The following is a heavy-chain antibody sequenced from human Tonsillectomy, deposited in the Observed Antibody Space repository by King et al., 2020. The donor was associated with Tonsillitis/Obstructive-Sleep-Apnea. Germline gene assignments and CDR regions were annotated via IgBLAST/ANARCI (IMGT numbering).Heavy chain of an antibody. CDR1: GYTFTGYY. J-gene: IGHJ3*02. D-gene: IGHD3-3*01. V-gene: IGHV1-2*06. CDR2: INPGNGGT. Sequence: VQLVESGAEVKKPGASVTVSCKTSGYTFTGYYIHWVRRAPGQGLEWMGRINPGNGGTNYAQKFHGRVTMTRDTSISTAYMELSSLRSDDTAVYYCARVTEILRFLEWFSDDGFDIWGQGTILTVSS. CDR3: ARVTEILRFLEWFSDDGFDI.